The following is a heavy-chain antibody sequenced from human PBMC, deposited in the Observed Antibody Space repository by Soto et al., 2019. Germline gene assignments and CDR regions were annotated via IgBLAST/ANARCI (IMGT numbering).Heavy chain of an antibody. V-gene: IGHV5-10-1*01. CDR3: ARIEMATIRAYYYYGMDV. CDR1: GYSFTSYW. Sequence: PGESLKISCKGSGYSFTSYWISWVRQMPGKGLEWMGRIDPSDSYTNYSPSFQGHVTISADKSISTAYLQWSSLKASDTAMYYCARIEMATIRAYYYYGMDVWGQGTTVTSP. J-gene: IGHJ6*02. D-gene: IGHD5-12*01. CDR2: IDPSDSYT.